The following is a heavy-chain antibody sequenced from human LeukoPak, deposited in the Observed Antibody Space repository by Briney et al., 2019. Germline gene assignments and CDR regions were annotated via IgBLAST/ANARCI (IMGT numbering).Heavy chain of an antibody. V-gene: IGHV4-39*01. D-gene: IGHD6-25*01. CDR3: ARRFPAHYFDY. CDR1: GGSISSSNYY. J-gene: IGHJ4*02. CDR2: IYYSGST. Sequence: SETLSLTCNVSGGSISSSNYYWGWIRQPPGKGLEWIGSIYYSGSTYYNSSLKSRVTISVDTSKNQFSLKLSALTAADTAVYYCARRFPAHYFDYWGQGTLVTVSS.